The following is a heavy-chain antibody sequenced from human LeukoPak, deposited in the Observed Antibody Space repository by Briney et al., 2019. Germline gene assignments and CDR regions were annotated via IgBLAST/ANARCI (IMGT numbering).Heavy chain of an antibody. CDR2: IKHDGSDH. CDR3: VRHPGSHNVLTGYSYYFDY. D-gene: IGHD3-9*01. CDR1: GFTFGSYW. J-gene: IGHJ4*02. V-gene: IGHV3-7*01. Sequence: PGGSLRLSCVGSGFTFGSYWMSWVRQAPGKGLEWVANIKHDGSDHYYADSVAGRFTISRDNAKNSLYLEMSSLRAEDAAVYFCVRHPGSHNVLTGYSYYFDYWGQGTLVTVSS.